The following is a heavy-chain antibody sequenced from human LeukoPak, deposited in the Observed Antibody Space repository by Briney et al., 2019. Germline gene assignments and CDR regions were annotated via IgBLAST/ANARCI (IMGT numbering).Heavy chain of an antibody. J-gene: IGHJ4*02. CDR1: GFTLSSYS. CDR2: ISSSSNYI. D-gene: IGHD6-13*01. CDR3: ARATGYDATFDY. V-gene: IGHV3-21*01. Sequence: GGSLRLSCAASGFTLSSYSMNWVRQAPGKGLEWVSSISSSSNYIYYADSMKGRFTISRDNAKNSLYLQMNSLRAEDTAVYFCARATGYDATFDYWGQGTLVTVSS.